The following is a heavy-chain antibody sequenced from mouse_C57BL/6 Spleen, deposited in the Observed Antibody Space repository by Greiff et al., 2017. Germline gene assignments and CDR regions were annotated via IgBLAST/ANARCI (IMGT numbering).Heavy chain of an antibody. J-gene: IGHJ3*01. Sequence: VQLKESGGDLVKPGGSLKLSCAASGFTFSSYGMSWVRQTPDKRLEWVATISSGGSYTYYPDSVKGRFTISRDNAKNTLYLQMSSLKSEDTAMYYCARPATMVTTGFAYWGQGTLVTVSA. CDR3: ARPATMVTTGFAY. CDR2: ISSGGSYT. CDR1: GFTFSSYG. D-gene: IGHD2-2*01. V-gene: IGHV5-6*01.